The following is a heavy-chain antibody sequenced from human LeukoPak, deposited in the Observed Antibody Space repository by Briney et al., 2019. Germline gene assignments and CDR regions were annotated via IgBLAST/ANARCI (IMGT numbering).Heavy chain of an antibody. J-gene: IGHJ4*02. V-gene: IGHV4-34*01. D-gene: IGHD3-22*01. CDR3: ARGLMYYYDSSGYSLHFDY. CDR1: GGSFSGYY. Sequence: SETLSLTCAVYGGSFSGYYWSWIRQPPGKGLEWIGGINHSGSTNYNPSLKSRVTISVDTSKNQFSLKLSSVTAADTAVYYCARGLMYYYDSSGYSLHFDYWGQGTLVTVSS. CDR2: INHSGST.